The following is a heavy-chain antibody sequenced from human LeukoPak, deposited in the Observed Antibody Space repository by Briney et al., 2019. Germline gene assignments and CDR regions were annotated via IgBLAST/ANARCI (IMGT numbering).Heavy chain of an antibody. CDR1: GFTFSSYW. CDR3: ARDLVVYARYVFDI. CDR2: IKQDGSEK. D-gene: IGHD2-8*02. Sequence: PGGSLRLSCAASGFTFSSYWMSWARQAPGKGLEWVANIKQDGSEKYYVDSVKGRFTISRDNAKNSLYLQMNSLRAEDTAVYYCARDLVVYARYVFDIWGQGTMVTVSS. J-gene: IGHJ3*02. V-gene: IGHV3-7*01.